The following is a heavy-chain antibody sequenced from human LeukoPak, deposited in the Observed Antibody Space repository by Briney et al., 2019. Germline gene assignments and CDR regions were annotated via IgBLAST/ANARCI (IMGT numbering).Heavy chain of an antibody. J-gene: IGHJ5*02. CDR1: LYSTTTAYH. D-gene: IGHD1-1*01. Sequence: SETLSLTCTVSLYSTTTAYHWGWIRQPPGRGLEWIGGLFHSGKTYYNPSLKSRVTMSVDTSNNQFSLNLSSVTAADTAVYYCAREGRLTTSPLDDGHNWFDPWGQGTLVTVSS. CDR2: LFHSGKT. CDR3: AREGRLTTSPLDDGHNWFDP. V-gene: IGHV4-38-2*02.